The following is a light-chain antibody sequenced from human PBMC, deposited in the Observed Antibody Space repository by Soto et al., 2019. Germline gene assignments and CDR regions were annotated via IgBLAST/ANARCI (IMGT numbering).Light chain of an antibody. J-gene: IGKJ1*01. Sequence: DIQMTQSPSTLSASVGDRVIITXRASQSISSWLAWYQQKPGKAPKLLIYKASSLESGVPSRFSGSGSGTEFTLTISSLQSEDFAVYYCQQYNNWPPWTFGQGTKVDIK. CDR1: QSISSW. V-gene: IGKV1-5*03. CDR3: QQYNNWPPWT. CDR2: KAS.